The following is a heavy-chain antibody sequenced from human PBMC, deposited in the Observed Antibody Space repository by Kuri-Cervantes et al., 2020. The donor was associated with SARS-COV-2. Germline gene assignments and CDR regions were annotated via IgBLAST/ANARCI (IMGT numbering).Heavy chain of an antibody. J-gene: IGHJ4*02. CDR1: GGSFSGYY. V-gene: IGHV3-48*03. Sequence: LSLTCAVYGGSFSGYYWNWVRQAPGKGLEWVSYISSSGSTIYYADSVKGRFTISRDNAKNSLYLQMNSLRAEDTAVYYCARGDSSGYLYYFDYWGQGTLVTVSS. CDR3: ARGDSSGYLYYFDY. D-gene: IGHD3-22*01. CDR2: ISSSGSTI.